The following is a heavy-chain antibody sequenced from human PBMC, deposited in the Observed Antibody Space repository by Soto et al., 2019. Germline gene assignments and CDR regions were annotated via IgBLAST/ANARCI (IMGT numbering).Heavy chain of an antibody. J-gene: IGHJ4*02. CDR2: IVPVFGTG. CDR1: GGAFSSYA. CDR3: ARVGATGGYTYGLAY. V-gene: IGHV1-69*06. D-gene: IGHD5-18*01. Sequence: ASVKVSCKASGGAFSSYAISWVRQAPGQGLEWMGGIVPVFGTGIYAQKFQGRVTITADTSTNTAYMELSSLRSEDTAVYFCARVGATGGYTYGLAYWGQGTLVTVSS.